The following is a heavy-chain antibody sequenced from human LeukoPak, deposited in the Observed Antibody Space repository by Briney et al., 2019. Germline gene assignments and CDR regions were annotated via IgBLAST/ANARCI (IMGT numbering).Heavy chain of an antibody. J-gene: IGHJ5*02. D-gene: IGHD2-8*02. V-gene: IGHV3-20*04. CDR1: GFTFDDYG. Sequence: PGGSLRLSCAASGFTFDDYGMSWGPHAPGKGLEWVSGINWNGESTRYAGSVKARFTISRDNAKNPLFLQMNSLRAEDTALYYCARDAGGGTQRDGWFDPWGQGTLVTVSS. CDR2: INWNGEST. CDR3: ARDAGGGTQRDGWFDP.